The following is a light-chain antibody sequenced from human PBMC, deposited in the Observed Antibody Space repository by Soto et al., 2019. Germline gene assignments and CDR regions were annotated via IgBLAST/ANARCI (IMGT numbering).Light chain of an antibody. J-gene: IGKJ1*01. CDR1: QSISSY. V-gene: IGKV1-39*01. Sequence: DIQMTQSPSSLSASVGDRVTITCRASQSISSYLNWYQQKPGKAHKLLIYASSSLQSGVPSRFTGSGSRTDFTLTISSLQPEDFATYYCQQSYSTPWTFGQETKVEIK. CDR3: QQSYSTPWT. CDR2: ASS.